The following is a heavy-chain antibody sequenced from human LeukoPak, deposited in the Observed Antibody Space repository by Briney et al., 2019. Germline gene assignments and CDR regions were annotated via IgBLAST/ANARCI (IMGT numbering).Heavy chain of an antibody. CDR3: ARGWVEMATITFNY. CDR1: GFTFSDYH. V-gene: IGHV3-11*06. Sequence: GGSLRLSCAASGFTFSDYHMSWIRQAPGKGLEWVSYISSSSSYIYYADSVKGRFTISRDNAKNSLYLQMNSLRAEDTAVYYCARGWVEMATITFNYWGQGTLVTVSS. CDR2: ISSSSSYI. D-gene: IGHD5-24*01. J-gene: IGHJ4*02.